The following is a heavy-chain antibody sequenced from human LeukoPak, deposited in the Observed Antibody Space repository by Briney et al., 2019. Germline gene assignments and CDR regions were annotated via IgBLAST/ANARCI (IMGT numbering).Heavy chain of an antibody. V-gene: IGHV1-18*01. CDR2: ISAYNGDT. Sequence: ASVKVSCKASGYTFTSYGISWVRQAPGQGLEWMGWISAYNGDTKFAQKIQGRVTMTTDTSTSTAYIELRSLRSDDTAVYYWARRTQENLAWLTAFSAFDIWGPGTMVTVSS. J-gene: IGHJ3*02. D-gene: IGHD6-19*01. CDR1: GYTFTSYG. CDR3: ARRTQENLAWLTAFSAFDI.